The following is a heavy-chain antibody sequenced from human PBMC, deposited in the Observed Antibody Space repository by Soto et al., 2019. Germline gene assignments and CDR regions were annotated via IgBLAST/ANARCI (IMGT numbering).Heavy chain of an antibody. V-gene: IGHV3-23*01. Sequence: EVQLLESGGGLVQPGGSLRLSCAASGFTFSSYAMSWVRQAPGKGLEWVSAISGSGGSTYYADSVKGRFTISRDNSKSTLYLQMNSRRAEDTAVYYCAKDRLRITMVRGVLDVWGHGTTVTVSS. CDR1: GFTFSSYA. CDR3: AKDRLRITMVRGVLDV. CDR2: ISGSGGST. D-gene: IGHD3-10*01. J-gene: IGHJ6*02.